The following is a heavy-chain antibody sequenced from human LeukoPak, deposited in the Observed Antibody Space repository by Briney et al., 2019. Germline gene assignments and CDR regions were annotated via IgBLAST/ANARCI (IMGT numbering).Heavy chain of an antibody. D-gene: IGHD6-25*01. CDR1: GGSISSYY. CDR2: IYDSGST. CDR3: AREWSSGWAEFDY. V-gene: IGHV4-59*01. J-gene: IGHJ4*02. Sequence: SETLSLTCTVSGGSISSYYWSWIRQPPGKGLEWIGYIYDSGSTNYNPSLKSRVTISVDTSKNQFSLKLSSVTAADTAVYYCAREWSSGWAEFDYWGQGTLVTVSS.